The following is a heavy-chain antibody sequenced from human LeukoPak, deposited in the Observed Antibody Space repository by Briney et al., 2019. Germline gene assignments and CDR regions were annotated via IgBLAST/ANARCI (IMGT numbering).Heavy chain of an antibody. CDR1: GGSISSSSYY. Sequence: SETLSLTCTVSGGSISSSSYYWGWIRQSPGKGLEWIVSIYYSGSTYYNPSLKSRVTISVDTSKNQFSLKLSSVTAADTAVYYCASGPIWAFDIWGQGTMVTVSS. V-gene: IGHV4-39*01. CDR3: ASGPIWAFDI. CDR2: IYYSGST. D-gene: IGHD3-9*01. J-gene: IGHJ3*02.